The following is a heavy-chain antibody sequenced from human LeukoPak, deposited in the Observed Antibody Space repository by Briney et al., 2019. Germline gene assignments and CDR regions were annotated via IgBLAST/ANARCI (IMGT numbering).Heavy chain of an antibody. Sequence: PSETLSLTCTVSGVSRSSDYWSWIRQPPGKGLEWIGYVSYGGNTNYNPSLKSRVTISVDTSKNQFSLKLSSVTAADTAVYYCARGLQWDVQAFDIWGQGTSVSLSS. D-gene: IGHD1-26*01. CDR2: VSYGGNT. CDR1: GVSRSSDY. J-gene: IGHJ3*02. CDR3: ARGLQWDVQAFDI. V-gene: IGHV4-59*01.